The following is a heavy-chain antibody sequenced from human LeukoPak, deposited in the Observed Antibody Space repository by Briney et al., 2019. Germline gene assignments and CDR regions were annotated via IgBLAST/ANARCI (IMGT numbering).Heavy chain of an antibody. Sequence: GGSLRLSCAASGFTFSSYNMDWVRQTPGKGLEWVSSISSSSSYIYYADSVKGRFTISRDNAKNSLYLQMNSLRAEDTAVYYCAELGITMIGGVWGKGTTVTISS. J-gene: IGHJ6*04. D-gene: IGHD3-10*02. V-gene: IGHV3-21*01. CDR1: GFTFSSYN. CDR3: AELGITMIGGV. CDR2: ISSSSSYI.